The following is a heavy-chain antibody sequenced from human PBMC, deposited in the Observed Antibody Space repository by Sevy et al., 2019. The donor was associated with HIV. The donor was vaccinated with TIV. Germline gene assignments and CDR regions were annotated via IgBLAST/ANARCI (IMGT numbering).Heavy chain of an antibody. J-gene: IGHJ4*02. CDR3: ARGTRGTFGN. V-gene: IGHV3-74*01. CDR2: INTDRESI. D-gene: IGHD1-26*01. CDR1: GFTFSNYC. Sequence: GGSLRLSCAASGFTFSNYCMHWVRQAPGKGVVWVSHINTDRESIRYADSVKGRFTISRDNAKNTLYLQVNSLRAEDTTVYYCARGTRGTFGNWGQGTLVTVSS.